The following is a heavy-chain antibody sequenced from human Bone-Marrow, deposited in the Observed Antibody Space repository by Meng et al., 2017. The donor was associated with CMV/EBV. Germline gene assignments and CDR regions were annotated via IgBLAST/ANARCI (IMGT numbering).Heavy chain of an antibody. J-gene: IGHJ5*02. CDR3: ASDCSSTSCFP. V-gene: IGHV3-9*01. Sequence: GGSLRLSCAASGFTFDDYAMHWVRQAPGKGLEWVSGISWNSGSIGYADSVKGRFTISRDNAKNSLYLQMNSLRAEDTALYYCASDCSSTSCFPWGQGTLVTVSS. D-gene: IGHD2-2*01. CDR2: ISWNSGSI. CDR1: GFTFDDYA.